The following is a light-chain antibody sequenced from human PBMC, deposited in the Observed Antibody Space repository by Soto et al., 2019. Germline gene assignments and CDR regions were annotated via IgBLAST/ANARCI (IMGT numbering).Light chain of an antibody. J-gene: IGKJ4*01. CDR3: QQRSGWPPSLT. CDR2: DTS. V-gene: IGKV3-11*01. Sequence: EVVLTQSPATLSLSPGETATLSCRASQSVSNYLAWYQQKPGQAPRLLIYDTSKSATGIPARFSGSGSGTDFTLTISSLQPEDVAVYYCQQRSGWPPSLTFGGGTKLEIK. CDR1: QSVSNY.